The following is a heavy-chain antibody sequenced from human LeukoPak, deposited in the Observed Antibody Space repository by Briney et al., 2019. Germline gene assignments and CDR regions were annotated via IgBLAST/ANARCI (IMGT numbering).Heavy chain of an antibody. Sequence: GGSLRLSCAASGFTFSSYSMNWVRQAPGKGLEWVSSISSSSGYIYYADSVKGRFTISRDNAKNSLYLQMNSLRAEDTAVYYCAREQGGYPGYFDYWGQGTLVTVSS. D-gene: IGHD3-22*01. CDR2: ISSSSGYI. J-gene: IGHJ4*02. CDR1: GFTFSSYS. V-gene: IGHV3-21*01. CDR3: AREQGGYPGYFDY.